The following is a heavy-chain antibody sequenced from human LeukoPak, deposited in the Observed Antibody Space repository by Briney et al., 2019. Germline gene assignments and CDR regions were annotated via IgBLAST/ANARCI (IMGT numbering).Heavy chain of an antibody. CDR2: IKQDGSEK. CDR1: GFTFSTYW. CDR3: ASGYRGDYSDY. J-gene: IGHJ4*02. Sequence: GRSLRLSCAASGFTFSTYWMSWVRQAPGKGLEWVANIKQDGSEKYYVDSVKGRFTISRDNAKNSLYLQMNSLRAEDTAVYYCASGYRGDYSDYWGQGALVTVSS. D-gene: IGHD5-18*01. V-gene: IGHV3-7*01.